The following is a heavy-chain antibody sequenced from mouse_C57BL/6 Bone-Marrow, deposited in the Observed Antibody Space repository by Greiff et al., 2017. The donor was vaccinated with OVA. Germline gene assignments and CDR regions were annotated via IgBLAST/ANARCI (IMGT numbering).Heavy chain of an antibody. CDR2: IYPGSGNT. V-gene: IGHV1-76*01. J-gene: IGHJ2*01. D-gene: IGHD2-5*01. CDR3: ARLGAYYSNYDYFDY. CDR1: GYTFTDYY. Sequence: VQLQQSGAELVRPGASVKLSCKASGYTFTDYYINWVKQRPGQGLEWIARIYPGSGNTYYNEKFKGKATLTAEKSSSTAYMQLSSLTSEDSAVYFCARLGAYYSNYDYFDYWGQGTTLTVSS.